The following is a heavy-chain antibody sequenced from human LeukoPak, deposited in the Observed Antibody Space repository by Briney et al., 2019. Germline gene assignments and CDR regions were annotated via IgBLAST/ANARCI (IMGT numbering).Heavy chain of an antibody. CDR3: ARGIDPRADY. CDR1: GGSFSGYY. J-gene: IGHJ4*02. CDR2: INHSGST. Sequence: SETLPLTCAVYGGSFSGYYWSWIRQPPGKGLEWIGEINHSGSTNYNPSLKSRVTTSVDTSKNQFSLKLSSVTAADTAVYYCARGIDPRADYWGQGTLVTVSS. V-gene: IGHV4-34*01.